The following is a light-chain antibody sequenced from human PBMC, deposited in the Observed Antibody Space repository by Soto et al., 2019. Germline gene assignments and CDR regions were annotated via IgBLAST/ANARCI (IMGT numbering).Light chain of an antibody. CDR3: QVWDITTDHYV. Sequence: SYELTQPPSVSVAPEKTARITCGGNNIGSKRVHWYRQKPGQAPVLVIYYDSDRPSGNPERFSGSNSGNTATLTISRVEAGHEADYYCQVWDITTDHYVFGTGTKVTVL. V-gene: IGLV3-21*04. CDR2: YDS. J-gene: IGLJ1*01. CDR1: NIGSKR.